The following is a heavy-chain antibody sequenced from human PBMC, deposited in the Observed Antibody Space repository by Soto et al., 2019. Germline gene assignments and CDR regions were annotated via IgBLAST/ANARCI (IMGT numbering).Heavy chain of an antibody. J-gene: IGHJ3*02. CDR3: ASSRQWLVTGAFDI. CDR2: ISAYNGNT. D-gene: IGHD6-19*01. CDR1: GYTFTSYG. V-gene: IGHV1-18*01. Sequence: ASVKVSCKASGYTFTSYGISWVRQAPGQGLEWMGWISAYNGNTNYAQKLQGRVTMTTDTSTSTAYMELRSLRSDDTAVYYCASSRQWLVTGAFDIWGQGTMVTVSS.